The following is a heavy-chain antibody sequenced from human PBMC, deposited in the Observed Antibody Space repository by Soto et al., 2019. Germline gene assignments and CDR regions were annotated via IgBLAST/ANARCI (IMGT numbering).Heavy chain of an antibody. D-gene: IGHD4-17*01. CDR2: INPNSGGT. CDR3: ARDWSSKGYGDYELDY. Sequence: QVQLVQSGAEVKKPGASVKVSCKASGYTFTGYYMHWVRQAPGQGLEWMGWINPNSGGTNYAQKFQGCVTMTRDTSISTAYMELSRLRSDDTAVYYCARDWSSKGYGDYELDYWGQGTLVTVSS. V-gene: IGHV1-2*04. J-gene: IGHJ4*02. CDR1: GYTFTGYY.